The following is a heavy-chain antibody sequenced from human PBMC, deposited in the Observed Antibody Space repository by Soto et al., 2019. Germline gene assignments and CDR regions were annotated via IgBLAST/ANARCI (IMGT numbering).Heavy chain of an antibody. CDR1: GFTFSNYG. CDR2: IAYDASNQ. D-gene: IGHD2-15*01. J-gene: IGHJ4*02. V-gene: IGHV3-30*03. CDR3: ATSTKVVDTFDC. Sequence: QVQLVESGGGVVQPGRSLRLSCAASGFTFSNYGMHWVRKTPGKGLEWVAVIAYDASNQYYIDSVRGRFTISRDNSKNTLYLQMNNLTVEDTALYYCATSTKVVDTFDCWGQGTLVTVSS.